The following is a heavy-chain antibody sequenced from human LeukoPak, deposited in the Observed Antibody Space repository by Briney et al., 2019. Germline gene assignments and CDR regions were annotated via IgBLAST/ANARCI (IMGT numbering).Heavy chain of an antibody. J-gene: IGHJ5*02. D-gene: IGHD6-13*01. Sequence: ASVKVSCKASGYTFTSYGISWVRQAPGQGLEWMGWINPNSGGTNYAQKFQGRVTMTRDTSISTAYMELSRLRSDDTAVYYCARGSSWHWFDPWGQGTLVTVSS. CDR3: ARGSSWHWFDP. V-gene: IGHV1-2*02. CDR2: INPNSGGT. CDR1: GYTFTSYG.